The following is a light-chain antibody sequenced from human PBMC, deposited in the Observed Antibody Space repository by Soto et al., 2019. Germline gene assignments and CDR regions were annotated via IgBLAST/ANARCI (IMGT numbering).Light chain of an antibody. CDR1: QSVSSY. CDR2: DAS. Sequence: EIVLTQSPATLSLSPGERATLSCRASQSVSSYLAWYQQKPGQAPRPLIYDASNRATGIPARFSGSGSGTDFTLTISSLEPEDFAVYYCQQRSNLWTFGQGTKVEIK. J-gene: IGKJ1*01. V-gene: IGKV3-11*01. CDR3: QQRSNLWT.